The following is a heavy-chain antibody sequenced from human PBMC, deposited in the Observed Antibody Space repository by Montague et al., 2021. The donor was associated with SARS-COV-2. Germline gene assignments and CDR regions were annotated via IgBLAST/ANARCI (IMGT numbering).Heavy chain of an antibody. CDR2: NDFGGGY. CDR3: ARDVGQGCAGYETEGGFDY. V-gene: IGHV4-39*07. J-gene: IGHJ4*02. D-gene: IGHD5-12*01. CDR1: GGSISRCIYI. Sequence: SETLSLTYTVSGGSISRCIYIWVWMPQPPGKGRVGYVSNDFGGGYYYTPCLKIRVIIEVDTSKNQFCLKLTTGTAAATAVYWCARDVGQGCAGYETEGGFDYWGQGTLVSVSS.